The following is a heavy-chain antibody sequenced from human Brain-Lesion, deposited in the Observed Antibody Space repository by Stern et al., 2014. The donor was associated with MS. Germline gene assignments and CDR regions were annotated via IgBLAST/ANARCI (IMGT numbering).Heavy chain of an antibody. CDR3: ARVSSYPESVNSLPTY. D-gene: IGHD2-21*01. CDR2: SFSNGEK. J-gene: IGHJ4*02. Sequence: ESGPVLVKPTETLTLTCTVSGFSLSNSRMGVSWIRQPPGKALEWLAHSFSNGEKSYSRSLKSRLPISKDTSQNQVAPTMPTMDPVDPAPYSCARVSSYPESVNSLPTYWGQGTLVTVSS. CDR1: GFSLSNSRMG. V-gene: IGHV2-26*01.